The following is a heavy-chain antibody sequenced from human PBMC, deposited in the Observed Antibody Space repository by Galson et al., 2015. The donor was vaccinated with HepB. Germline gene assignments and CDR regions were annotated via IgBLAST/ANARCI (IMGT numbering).Heavy chain of an antibody. Sequence: SLRLSCAASGFTFDDYAMHWVRQAPGKGLEWVSGISWNSGRIVYADSVKGRFTISRDNAKNSLYLQMNSLRAEDTALYYCAKVSGSHPLYYGMDVWGQGTTVTVSS. V-gene: IGHV3-9*01. CDR1: GFTFDDYA. CDR3: AKVSGSHPLYYGMDV. CDR2: ISWNSGRI. J-gene: IGHJ6*02. D-gene: IGHD3-10*01.